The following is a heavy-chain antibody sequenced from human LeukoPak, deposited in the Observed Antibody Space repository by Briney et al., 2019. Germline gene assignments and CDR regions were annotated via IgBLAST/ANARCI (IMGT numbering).Heavy chain of an antibody. CDR2: IYHSGST. J-gene: IGHJ4*02. V-gene: IGHV4-38-2*01. CDR1: DYSISSGYY. D-gene: IGHD6-19*01. CDR3: ARTGGNSGWYYFDY. Sequence: SETLSLTCAVSDYSISSGYYWGWIRQPPGKGREWIGTIYHSGSTYYNPSLKSRVTISVDTSKNQFSLKLSSVTAADTAVYYCARTGGNSGWYYFDYWGQGTLVTVSS.